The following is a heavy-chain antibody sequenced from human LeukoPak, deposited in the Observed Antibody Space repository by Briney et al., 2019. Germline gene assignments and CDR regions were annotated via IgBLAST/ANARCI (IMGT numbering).Heavy chain of an antibody. CDR1: GFTFSNTW. Sequence: GESLRLACEASGFTFSNTWMNWVRQAPGKGLEWVGRIKSKTDGGTTDYAAPVKGRFTISRDDSKNTLYLQMNSLKTEDTAVYYCARVNYYYYGMDVWGQGTTVTVSS. D-gene: IGHD2-21*01. CDR3: ARVNYYYYGMDV. CDR2: IKSKTDGGTT. V-gene: IGHV3-15*07. J-gene: IGHJ6*02.